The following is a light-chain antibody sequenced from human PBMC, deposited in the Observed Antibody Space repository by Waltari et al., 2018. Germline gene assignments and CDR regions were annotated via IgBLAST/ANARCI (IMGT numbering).Light chain of an antibody. CDR2: GAS. V-gene: IGKV3-20*01. CDR3: QHYGTSPPLT. Sequence: EIVLTQSPGTLSLSPGERATLSCRASQTFSSSYLAWYQQKPGQDPMLLIYGASTRDAGCPVRFSGRGSGTDFTLTISRLEPEDFAVYYCQHYGTSPPLTFGGGTKVEIK. CDR1: QTFSSSY. J-gene: IGKJ4*01.